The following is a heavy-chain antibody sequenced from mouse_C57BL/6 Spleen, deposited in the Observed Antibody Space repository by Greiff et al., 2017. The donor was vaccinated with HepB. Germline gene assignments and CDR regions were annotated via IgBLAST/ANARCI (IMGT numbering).Heavy chain of an antibody. Sequence: QVQLQQSGAELARPGASVKMSCKASGYTFTSYTMHWVKQRPGQGLEWIGYINPSSGYTKYNQKFKDKATLTADKSSSTAYMQLSSLTSEDSAVYYCEREFYYGSSYPHYFDYWGQGTTLTVSS. CDR2: INPSSGYT. CDR1: GYTFTSYT. V-gene: IGHV1-4*01. J-gene: IGHJ2*01. CDR3: EREFYYGSSYPHYFDY. D-gene: IGHD1-1*01.